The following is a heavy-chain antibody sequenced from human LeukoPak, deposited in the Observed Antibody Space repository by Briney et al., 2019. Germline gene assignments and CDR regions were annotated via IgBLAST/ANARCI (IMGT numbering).Heavy chain of an antibody. V-gene: IGHV3-15*01. CDR1: GFTFSNAW. D-gene: IGHD2-2*02. J-gene: IGHJ4*02. CDR2: IKSKTDGGTT. CDR3: TTRYQLLYAHDY. Sequence: KTGGSLRLSCAASGFTFSNAWMSWVRQAPGKGLEWVGRIKSKTDGGTTDYAAPVKGRFTISRDDSKNTLYLQMNSLKTEDTAVYYCTTRYQLLYAHDYWGQGTLVTVSS.